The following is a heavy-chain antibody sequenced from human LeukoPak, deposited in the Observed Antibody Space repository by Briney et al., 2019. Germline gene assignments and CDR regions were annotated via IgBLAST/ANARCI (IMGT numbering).Heavy chain of an antibody. J-gene: IGHJ4*02. Sequence: PSETLSLTCTVSGGAISSYYWTWFRQPPGKGLEWIGYIYYTGSTNYNPSLDSRVTISVDMSKNQVSLNLKYVTAADTAVYYCARGYFDWFLDNWGRGTLVTVSS. V-gene: IGHV4-59*01. CDR2: IYYTGST. D-gene: IGHD3-9*01. CDR3: ARGYFDWFLDN. CDR1: GGAISSYY.